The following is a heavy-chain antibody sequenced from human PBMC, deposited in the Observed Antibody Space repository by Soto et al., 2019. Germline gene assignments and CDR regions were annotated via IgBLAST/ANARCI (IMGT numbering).Heavy chain of an antibody. CDR3: ARDQGLVLVPAARDGDAIDI. Sequence: ASVKVSCKASGYTFTSYAMHWVRQAPGQRLEWLGWINAGNGNTKYSQKFQGRVTITRDTSASTAYMELSSLRSEDTAVYYCARDQGLVLVPAARDGDAIDIWGQGTMVTVSS. V-gene: IGHV1-3*01. CDR2: INAGNGNT. CDR1: GYTFTSYA. J-gene: IGHJ3*02. D-gene: IGHD2-2*01.